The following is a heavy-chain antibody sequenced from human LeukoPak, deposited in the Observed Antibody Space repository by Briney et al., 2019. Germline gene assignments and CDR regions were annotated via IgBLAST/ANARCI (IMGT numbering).Heavy chain of an antibody. D-gene: IGHD6-13*01. V-gene: IGHV1-24*01. Sequence: ASVKVSCKVSGYALTDLSMHWVRQTPGKGLEWMGGIDPEDGEITYAQKFQGRVTMTEDTSTDTAYMELSSLRSEDTAVYYCARVTAAAGNWYFDLWGRGTLVTVSS. CDR1: GYALTDLS. CDR2: IDPEDGEI. CDR3: ARVTAAAGNWYFDL. J-gene: IGHJ2*01.